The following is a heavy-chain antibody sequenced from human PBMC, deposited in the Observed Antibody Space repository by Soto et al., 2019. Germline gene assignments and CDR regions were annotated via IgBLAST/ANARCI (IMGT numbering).Heavy chain of an antibody. J-gene: IGHJ4*02. CDR3: ARSVTISAPGYFDL. Sequence: VESGGGVVQPGRSLRLSCAASGFTFSNYAMHWVRQAPGKGLEWVAVISNDGGIDYYADSVKGRFTISRDNSKNSLDLQMNSLRGGETAVYYCARSVTISAPGYFDLWGQGTLVTVSS. CDR1: GFTFSNYA. V-gene: IGHV3-30-3*01. CDR2: ISNDGGID. D-gene: IGHD6-13*01.